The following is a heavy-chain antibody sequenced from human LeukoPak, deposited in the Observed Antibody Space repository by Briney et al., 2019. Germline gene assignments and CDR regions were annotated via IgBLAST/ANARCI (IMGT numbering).Heavy chain of an antibody. CDR1: GFTFSSYA. V-gene: IGHV3-30-3*01. CDR2: ISYDGSNK. CDR3: ARDVTPEIAAAGKYFQH. J-gene: IGHJ1*01. D-gene: IGHD6-13*01. Sequence: GRSLRLSCAASGFTFSSYAMHWVRQAPGKGLEWVAVISYDGSNKYYADSVKGRFTISRDNSKNTLYLQMNSLRAEDTAVYYCARDVTPEIAAAGKYFQHWGQGTLVTVSS.